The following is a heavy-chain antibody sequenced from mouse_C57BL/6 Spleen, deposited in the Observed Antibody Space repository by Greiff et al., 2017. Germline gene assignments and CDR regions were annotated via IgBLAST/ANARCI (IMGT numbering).Heavy chain of an antibody. Sequence: VQLQESGAELARPGASVKLSCKASGYTFTSYGISWVKQRTGQGLEWIGEIYPRSGNTYYIEKFKGKATLTADRSSSTAYMGLRSLTSEDSAVYFCARSDKGYYCAMDYWGQGTSVTVSS. CDR2: IYPRSGNT. V-gene: IGHV1-81*01. CDR1: GYTFTSYG. J-gene: IGHJ4*01. CDR3: ARSDKGYYCAMDY.